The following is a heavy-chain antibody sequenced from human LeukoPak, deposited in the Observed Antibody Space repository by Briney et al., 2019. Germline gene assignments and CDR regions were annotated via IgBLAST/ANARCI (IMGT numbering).Heavy chain of an antibody. V-gene: IGHV4-39*01. CDR3: ARQTRSSSYPRYFDY. J-gene: IGHJ4*02. D-gene: IGHD3-22*01. CDR2: IYYSGST. CDR1: GGSISSSSYY. Sequence: ASETLSLTCTVSGGSISSSSYYWGWIRQPRGKGLEWIGSIYYSGSTYYNPSLKSRVTISVDTSKNQFSLKLSSVTAADTAVYYCARQTRSSSYPRYFDYWGQGTLVTVSS.